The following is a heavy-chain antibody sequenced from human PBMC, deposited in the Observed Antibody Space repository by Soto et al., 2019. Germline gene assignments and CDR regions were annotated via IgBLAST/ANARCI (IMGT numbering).Heavy chain of an antibody. J-gene: IGHJ4*01. V-gene: IGHV3-30*04. CDR2: ISYDGTNK. D-gene: IGHD6-19*01. Sequence: GGSLRLSCAASGFIFSAYAMLWVRQAPGKGLEWVAAISYDGTNKYYANSIKGRFTTSRDNSANTLFLQVNSLRREDTAMYYCARDPSPYTSGWYGIDFWGHGTLVTVSS. CDR3: ARDPSPYTSGWYGIDF. CDR1: GFIFSAYA.